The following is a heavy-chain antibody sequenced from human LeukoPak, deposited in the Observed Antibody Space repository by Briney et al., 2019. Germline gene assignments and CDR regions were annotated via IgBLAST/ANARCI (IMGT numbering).Heavy chain of an antibody. Sequence: RAGGSLRLSCAASGFTFSSYAMHWVRQAPGKGLEYVSAISSNGGSTYYANSVKGRFTISRDNSKNTLYLQMGSLRAEDMAVYYCARGRQLWLSVIDYWGQGTLVTVSS. J-gene: IGHJ4*02. CDR2: ISSNGGST. CDR1: GFTFSSYA. V-gene: IGHV3-64*01. D-gene: IGHD5-18*01. CDR3: ARGRQLWLSVIDY.